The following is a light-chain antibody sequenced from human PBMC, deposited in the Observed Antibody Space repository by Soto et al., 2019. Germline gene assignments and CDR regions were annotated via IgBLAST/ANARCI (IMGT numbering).Light chain of an antibody. CDR1: QSVSSN. Sequence: EIVMTQSPATLSVSPGERATLSCRASQSVSSNLAWYRQKPGQAPRLLIYGASTRATGIPARFSGSGSGTGFTLTISSLQSEDFAVYYCQQYNNWPLTFGGGTKVDIK. CDR2: GAS. J-gene: IGKJ4*01. V-gene: IGKV3-15*01. CDR3: QQYNNWPLT.